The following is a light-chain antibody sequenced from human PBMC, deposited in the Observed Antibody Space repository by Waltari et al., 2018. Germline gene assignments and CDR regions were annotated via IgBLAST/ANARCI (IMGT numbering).Light chain of an antibody. CDR1: SSNIGNNI. J-gene: IGLJ2*01. Sequence: QSVLTQPPSASGTPGQRVTISCSGNSSNIGNNIVNWYQQLPGTAPKLLIYTTNQRPSGVPARFSGAKSGTSASLAMSGLQSEDEADYYCATWDDSLNGPVFGGGTKLTVL. CDR3: ATWDDSLNGPV. CDR2: TTN. V-gene: IGLV1-44*01.